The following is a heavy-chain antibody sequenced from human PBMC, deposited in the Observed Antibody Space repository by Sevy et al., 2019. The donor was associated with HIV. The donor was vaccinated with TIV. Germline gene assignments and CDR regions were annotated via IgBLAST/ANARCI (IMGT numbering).Heavy chain of an antibody. CDR3: AGGGPNQQQLDYFDS. CDR1: GISISNYY. Sequence: SETLYLTCTVSGISISNYYLTWIRQPPGKGLEWMGYIYYTGSSDSNPSLKSRVTTSVETSKNQFSLKLSSVAAADTAIYYCAGGGPNQQQLDYFDSWGQGILVTVSS. V-gene: IGHV4-59*01. D-gene: IGHD6-13*01. J-gene: IGHJ4*02. CDR2: IYYTGSS.